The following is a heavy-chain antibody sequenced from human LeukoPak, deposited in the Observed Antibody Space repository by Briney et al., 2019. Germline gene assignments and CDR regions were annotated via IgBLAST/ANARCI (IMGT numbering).Heavy chain of an antibody. CDR3: ARDQGSMIVVRTTSWFFDL. J-gene: IGHJ2*01. Sequence: GGSLRLSCAASGFTFSNYWMSWVRQAPGKGREWLANINQDGSEIYYVHSVKGRFTTSRDNGKNSLYLQINSLRADETAVYYCARDQGSMIVVRTTSWFFDLWGRGTLVTVSS. CDR1: GFTFSNYW. CDR2: INQDGSEI. V-gene: IGHV3-7*01. D-gene: IGHD3-22*01.